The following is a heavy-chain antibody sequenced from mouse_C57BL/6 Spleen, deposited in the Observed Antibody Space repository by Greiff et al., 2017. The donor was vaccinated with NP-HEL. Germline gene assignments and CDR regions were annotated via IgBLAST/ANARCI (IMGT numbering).Heavy chain of an antibody. V-gene: IGHV3-1*01. D-gene: IGHD2-5*01. CDR1: GYSITSGYD. CDR3: ARGEDSKYYFDY. CDR2: ISSSCST. J-gene: IGHJ2*01. Sequence: EVHLVESGPGMVKPSQSLSLTCTVTGYSITSGYDWHWIRHFPGNKLDWMGYISSSCSTHYNPSLKSRISITHDTSKNHFFLKLNSVTTEDTATYYCARGEDSKYYFDYWGQGTTLTVSS.